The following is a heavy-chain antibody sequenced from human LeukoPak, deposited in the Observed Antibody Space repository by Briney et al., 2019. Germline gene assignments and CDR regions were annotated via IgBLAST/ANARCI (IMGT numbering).Heavy chain of an antibody. CDR1: GGSISSGSYY. CDR3: ARGGYSYGYYYYGMDV. J-gene: IGHJ6*02. V-gene: IGHV4-61*02. D-gene: IGHD5-18*01. Sequence: SETLSLTCTVSGGSISSGSYYWSWIRQPAGKGLEWIGRIYTSGSTNYNPSLKSRVTISVDTSKNQFSLKLSSVTAADTAVYYCARGGYSYGYYYYGMDVWGQGTTVTVSS. CDR2: IYTSGST.